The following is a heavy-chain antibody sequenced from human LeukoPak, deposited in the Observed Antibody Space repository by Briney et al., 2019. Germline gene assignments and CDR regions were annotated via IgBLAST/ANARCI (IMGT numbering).Heavy chain of an antibody. Sequence: GGSLRLSCAASGLIFSSYTMNWVRQVPGKGLEWVSSIISSSSIMYYADSVKGRFTISRDNAKNSLYLQMNSLRAEDTAVYYCARAAGSSSWYRWFDPWGQGTLVTVSS. V-gene: IGHV3-48*04. J-gene: IGHJ5*02. CDR3: ARAAGSSSWYRWFDP. D-gene: IGHD6-13*01. CDR2: IISSSSIM. CDR1: GLIFSSYT.